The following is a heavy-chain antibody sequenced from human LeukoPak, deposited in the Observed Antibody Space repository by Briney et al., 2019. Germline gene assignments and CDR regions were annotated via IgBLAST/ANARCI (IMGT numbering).Heavy chain of an antibody. CDR2: VNPQTGNT. V-gene: IGHV1-2*02. D-gene: IGHD3-3*01. Sequence: VASVTVSCKASGYVFRDHYLHWVRQAPGQGLEWMGWVNPQTGNTLYAQKFDGRVTMTSDTSISTAYMELRGLTSDDTAIFYCARDLADNFYVMDVWGQGTTVIVSS. J-gene: IGHJ6*02. CDR1: GYVFRDHY. CDR3: ARDLADNFYVMDV.